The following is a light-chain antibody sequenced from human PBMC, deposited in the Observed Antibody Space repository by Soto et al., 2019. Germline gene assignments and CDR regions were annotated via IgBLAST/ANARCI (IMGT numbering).Light chain of an antibody. CDR3: AAWDDSLNGWL. V-gene: IGLV1-40*01. CDR2: ANN. CDR1: SSNIGAGYD. Sequence: QAVVTQPPSVSGAPGQRVTISCTGSSSNIGAGYDVHWYQLLPGTAPKLLIYANNNRPSGVPDRFSGSRSGTSASLAITGLQSEDEADYYCAAWDDSLNGWLFGGGTKLTVL. J-gene: IGLJ3*02.